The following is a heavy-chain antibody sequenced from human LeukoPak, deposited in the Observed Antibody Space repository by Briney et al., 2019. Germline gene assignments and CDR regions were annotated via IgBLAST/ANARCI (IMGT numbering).Heavy chain of an antibody. Sequence: SQTLSLTCTVSGGSISSYYWSWTRQPAGTGLECIGRIYTSGSTNYNPSLKSRVTMSVDTSKNQFSLKLSSVTAADTAVYYCARVGYDSSGYYHMFDYWGQGTLVTVSS. J-gene: IGHJ4*02. V-gene: IGHV4-4*07. CDR1: GGSISSYY. CDR3: ARVGYDSSGYYHMFDY. D-gene: IGHD3-22*01. CDR2: IYTSGST.